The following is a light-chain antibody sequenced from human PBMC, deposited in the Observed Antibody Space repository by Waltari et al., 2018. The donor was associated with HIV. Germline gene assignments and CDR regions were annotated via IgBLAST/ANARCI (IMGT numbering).Light chain of an antibody. CDR1: ISNLGGNF. V-gene: IGLV1-47*01. CDR3: STWDNSLSHWV. J-gene: IGLJ3*02. CDR2: RND. Sequence: QSVVTQPPSASGTPRQNISISCSGDISNLGGNFVYWYQQRPGTAPRLLIYRNDQRPSGVPDRFSGSKSATSASLAISGLRSEDEADYHCSTWDNSLSHWVFGGGTKVTVL.